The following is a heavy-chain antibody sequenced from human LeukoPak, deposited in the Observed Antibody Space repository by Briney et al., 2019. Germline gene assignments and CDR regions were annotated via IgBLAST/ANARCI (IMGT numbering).Heavy chain of an antibody. CDR2: ISSSKTYI. J-gene: IGHJ5*02. V-gene: IGHV3-21*01. D-gene: IGHD1-1*01. Sequence: GSLRLSCAASGFAFSSYSMSWVRQAPGKGLEWVSSISSSKTYIYYADSVKGRFTISRDNVKNSLYLQMNSLRAEDTAVYYCARDQLGFDPWGQGTLVTVSS. CDR1: GFAFSSYS. CDR3: ARDQLGFDP.